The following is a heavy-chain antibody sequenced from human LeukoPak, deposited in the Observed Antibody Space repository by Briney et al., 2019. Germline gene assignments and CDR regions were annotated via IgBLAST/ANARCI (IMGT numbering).Heavy chain of an antibody. J-gene: IGHJ4*02. CDR2: IYSGGST. D-gene: IGHD2-15*01. CDR3: ARSTLGYCSGGNCYLDY. V-gene: IGHV3-66*01. Sequence: GGSLRLSCAASGFTVRSNYMNWVRQAPGKGLEWVSVIYSGGSTNYADSVKGRFTISRDNSKNTLYLQMNSLRAEDTAVYYCARSTLGYCSGGNCYLDYWGQGTLVTVSS. CDR1: GFTVRSNY.